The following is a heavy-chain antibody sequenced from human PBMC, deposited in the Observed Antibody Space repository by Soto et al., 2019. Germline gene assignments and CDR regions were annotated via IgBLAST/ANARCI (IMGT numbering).Heavy chain of an antibody. D-gene: IGHD3-22*01. Sequence: EVQLVESGGGLVKPGGSLRLSCAASGFTFSNAWMSWVRQAPGKGLEWVGRIKSKTDGGTTDYAAPVKGRFTISSDDSKNTLYLQMNSLKTEDTVVYYCTTVRDSSGYPEYFQHWGQGTLVTVSS. CDR2: IKSKTDGGTT. CDR3: TTVRDSSGYPEYFQH. CDR1: GFTFSNAW. J-gene: IGHJ1*01. V-gene: IGHV3-15*01.